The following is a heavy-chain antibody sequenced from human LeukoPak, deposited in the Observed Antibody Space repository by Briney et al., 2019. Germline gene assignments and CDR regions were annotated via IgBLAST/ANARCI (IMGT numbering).Heavy chain of an antibody. D-gene: IGHD2-8*01. CDR3: AKDYCTNGVCFFDF. CDR2: ISGSGGST. V-gene: IGHV3-23*01. CDR1: GFTFSSYA. J-gene: IGHJ4*02. Sequence: GGSLRLSCAASGFTFSSYAMNWVRQAPGKGLEWVSVISGSGGSTYYADFVKGRFTISRDNSKNTLYLQMSSLRAEDTAVYYCAKDYCTNGVCFFDFWGRGTLVTVSS.